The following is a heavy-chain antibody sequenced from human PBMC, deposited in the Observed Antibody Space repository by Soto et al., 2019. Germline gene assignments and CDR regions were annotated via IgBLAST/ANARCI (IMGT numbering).Heavy chain of an antibody. Sequence: GGSLRLSCAASGFTFSSYWMHWVRQAPGKGLVWVSRINSDGSSTSYADPVKGRFTISRDNAKNTLYLQMNSLRAEDTAVYYCAREGGIVGATNDAFDIWGQGTMVTVSS. CDR1: GFTFSSYW. CDR2: INSDGSST. J-gene: IGHJ3*02. CDR3: AREGGIVGATNDAFDI. D-gene: IGHD1-26*01. V-gene: IGHV3-74*01.